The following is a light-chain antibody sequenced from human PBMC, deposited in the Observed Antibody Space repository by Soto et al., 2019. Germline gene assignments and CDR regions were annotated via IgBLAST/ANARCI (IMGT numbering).Light chain of an antibody. J-gene: IGKJ1*01. Sequence: EIVLTQSPGTLSLSPGERATLSCRASQSVSSSYLAWYQQKPGQAPRLLIYGASSRATGIPDRFSGSGSGTDFTLTMSRLEREDFAVYYCQQYGSSPWTFGQGTKVEIK. CDR3: QQYGSSPWT. CDR1: QSVSSSY. CDR2: GAS. V-gene: IGKV3-20*01.